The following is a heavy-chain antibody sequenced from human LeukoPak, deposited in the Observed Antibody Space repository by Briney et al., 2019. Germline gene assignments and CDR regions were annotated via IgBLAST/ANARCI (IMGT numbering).Heavy chain of an antibody. CDR2: MNPNSGNT. CDR3: ARGHYYGSGGDAFDI. V-gene: IGHV1-8*03. CDR1: GYTFTRND. D-gene: IGHD3-10*01. J-gene: IGHJ3*02. Sequence: GSVKVSRKASGYTFTRNDLNWVRQATGQGLEWMGWMNPNSGNTAYAQKFQGRVTITRNTSISTAYMELSSLRSDDTAVYFCARGHYYGSGGDAFDIWGQGTMVTVSS.